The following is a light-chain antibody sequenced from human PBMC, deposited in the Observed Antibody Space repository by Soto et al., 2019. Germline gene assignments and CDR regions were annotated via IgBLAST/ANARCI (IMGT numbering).Light chain of an antibody. J-gene: IGLJ2*01. CDR3: QVWYSGTVV. CDR2: QDT. V-gene: IGLV3-1*01. CDR1: ELGDKF. Sequence: SSELTQPPSVSVSPGQTASIPCSGAELGDKFVCWYQQKPGQSPILVIYQDTKRHSGIPERFSGSNSGNTATLTISGTQAMDESDYYCQVWYSGTVVIGGGTKLTVL.